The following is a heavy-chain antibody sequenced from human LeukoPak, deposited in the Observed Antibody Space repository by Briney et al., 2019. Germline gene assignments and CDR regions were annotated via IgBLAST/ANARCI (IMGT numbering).Heavy chain of an antibody. CDR1: GGSISRGGYY. V-gene: IGHV4-31*03. D-gene: IGHD3-16*01. J-gene: IGHJ4*02. Sequence: SETLSLTCTVSGGSISRGGYYWSWIRQHPGKGLEWIGYIYYSGSTYYNPSLKSRVTISVDTSKNQFSLKLSSVTAADTAVYYCARGTDYERFDYWGQGTLVTVSS. CDR2: IYYSGST. CDR3: ARGTDYERFDY.